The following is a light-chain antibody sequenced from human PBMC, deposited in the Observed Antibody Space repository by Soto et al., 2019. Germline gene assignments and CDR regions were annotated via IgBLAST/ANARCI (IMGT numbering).Light chain of an antibody. CDR2: SNN. CDR3: ATWDDSLNGPVV. J-gene: IGLJ2*01. V-gene: IGLV1-44*01. CDR1: RSNIGSNT. Sequence: QSVLTQPPSESGTPGQRVTISCSGSRSNIGSNTVNWYQQLPGTAPKFLIYSNNQRPSGVPKRFSGSKSGTSASLAISGLQSEDEADYYCATWDDSLNGPVVFGGGTKVTVL.